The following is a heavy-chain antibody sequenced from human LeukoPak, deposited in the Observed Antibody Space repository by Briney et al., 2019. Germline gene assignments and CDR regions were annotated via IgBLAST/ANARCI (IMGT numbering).Heavy chain of an antibody. D-gene: IGHD3-16*01. CDR1: GASFRAYY. CDR3: ASSRDLYLDAFTSYWYFDV. CDR2: INDSGHG. J-gene: IGHJ2*01. V-gene: IGHV4-34*01. Sequence: SETLPLTCAVYGASFRAYYWSWIRQAPGEGLEWIGEINDSGHGRYNASLKSRVTVSVDTSKNQLSLKLKSVTAADTAVYYCASSRDLYLDAFTSYWYFDVWGRGSLVTVSS.